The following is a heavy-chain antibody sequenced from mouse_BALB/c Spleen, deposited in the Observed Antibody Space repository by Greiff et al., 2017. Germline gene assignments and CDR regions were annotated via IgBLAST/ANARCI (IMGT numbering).Heavy chain of an antibody. CDR3: ARAYYGGRYYFDY. CDR2: IWGDGST. Sequence: QVQLKESGPGLVAPSQSLSITCTVSGFSLTGYGVNWVRQPPGKGLEWLGMIWGDGSTDYNSALKSRLSISKDNSKSQVFLKMNSLQTDDTARYYCARAYYGGRYYFDYWGQGTTLTVSS. J-gene: IGHJ2*01. V-gene: IGHV2-6-7*01. D-gene: IGHD1-1*02. CDR1: GFSLTGYG.